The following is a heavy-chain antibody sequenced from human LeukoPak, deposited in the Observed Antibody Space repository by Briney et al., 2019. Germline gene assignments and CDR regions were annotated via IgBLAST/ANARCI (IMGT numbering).Heavy chain of an antibody. V-gene: IGHV4-61*02. Sequence: SQTLSLTCTVSGGSITSSTYYWSWIRQPAGKGLEWIGRISTSGSTNYNPSLKSRVTISVDTSKNQFSLKLSSVTAADTAVYYCARQGPYSSRYYFDYWGQGTLVTVSS. CDR2: ISTSGST. D-gene: IGHD6-19*01. J-gene: IGHJ4*02. CDR3: ARQGPYSSRYYFDY. CDR1: GGSITSSTYY.